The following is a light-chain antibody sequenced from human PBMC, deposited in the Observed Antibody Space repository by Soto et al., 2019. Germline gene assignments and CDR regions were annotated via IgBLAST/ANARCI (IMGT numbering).Light chain of an antibody. J-gene: IGKJ5*01. CDR2: AAS. Sequence: DIQITQSPSSLSASIGDRVTITCRASQDIHNFLAWFQQKPGKAPKSLIYAASSLQSGVPSRFSGSGSGTDFTLTISRLEPEDFAVYYCQQYGSSSITFGQGTRLEIK. V-gene: IGKV1-16*01. CDR3: QQYGSSSIT. CDR1: QDIHNF.